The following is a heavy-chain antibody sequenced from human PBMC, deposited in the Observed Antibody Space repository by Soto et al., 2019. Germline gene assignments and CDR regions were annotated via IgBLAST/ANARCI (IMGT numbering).Heavy chain of an antibody. D-gene: IGHD1-20*01. CDR3: ARYKSNYYYGMDV. Sequence: PSETLSLTCTVSGGSISSGNYYWSWIRQPPGKGLEWIGFISYSGSTYYNASLKSRFTISVDTSKNQFSLKLSSVTAADTAVYYCARYKSNYYYGMDVWGQGTTVTVSS. CDR1: GGSISSGNYY. CDR2: ISYSGST. V-gene: IGHV4-30-4*02. J-gene: IGHJ6*02.